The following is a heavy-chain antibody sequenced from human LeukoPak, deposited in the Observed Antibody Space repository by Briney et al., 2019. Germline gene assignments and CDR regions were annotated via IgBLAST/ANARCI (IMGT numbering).Heavy chain of an antibody. CDR2: ISGSGGNI. V-gene: IGHV3-23*01. CDR1: GFTFSTYA. J-gene: IGHJ4*02. Sequence: GGSLRLSCAASGFTFSTYALSWVRQAPGKGLEWVSTISGSGGNIYYADSVKGRFTISRDKPKNTLYLQMDSLRAEDTAVYYCVTEKQSGSYIEYWGQGTLVTVSS. D-gene: IGHD1-26*01. CDR3: VTEKQSGSYIEY.